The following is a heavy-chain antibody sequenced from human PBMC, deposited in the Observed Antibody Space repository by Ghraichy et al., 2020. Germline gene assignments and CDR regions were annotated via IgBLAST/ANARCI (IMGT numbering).Heavy chain of an antibody. CDR3: ARGSKDGYYDFWSGYYLSPDPPPFDY. CDR2: IYYSGST. D-gene: IGHD3-3*01. Sequence: TLSLTCTVSGGSISSGGYYWSWIRQHPGKGLEWIGYIYYSGSTYYNPSLKSRVTISVDTSKNQFSLKLSSVTAADTAVYYCARGSKDGYYDFWSGYYLSPDPPPFDYWGQGTLVTVSS. J-gene: IGHJ4*02. V-gene: IGHV4-31*03. CDR1: GGSISSGGYY.